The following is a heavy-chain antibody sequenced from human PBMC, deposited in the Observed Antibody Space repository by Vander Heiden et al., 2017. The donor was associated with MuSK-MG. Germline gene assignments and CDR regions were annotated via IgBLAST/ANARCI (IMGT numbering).Heavy chain of an antibody. Sequence: CKVSGYTFTDYYMHWVQQAPGKGLEWMGLVDPEDGETIYAEKFQGRVTITADTSTETAYMKLSSMRSEDTAVYYCATGGYSGYGGDYWGQGTLVTVSS. J-gene: IGHJ4*02. D-gene: IGHD5-12*01. CDR1: GYTFTDYY. V-gene: IGHV1-69-2*01. CDR2: VDPEDGET. CDR3: ATGGYSGYGGDY.